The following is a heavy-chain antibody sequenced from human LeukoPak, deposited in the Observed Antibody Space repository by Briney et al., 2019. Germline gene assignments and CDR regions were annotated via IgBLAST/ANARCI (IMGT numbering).Heavy chain of an antibody. V-gene: IGHV4-61*02. CDR2: ISPSGST. CDR1: GGSINGGNYY. Sequence: SETLSLTCSVSGGSINGGNYYWTWIRQPAGKGLEWIGRISPSGSTNYNPSLTSRVTISVDTSKNQFSLKLSSVTAADTAVYYCARMGLCTNGVCLPDYWGQGTLVTVSS. D-gene: IGHD2-8*01. J-gene: IGHJ4*02. CDR3: ARMGLCTNGVCLPDY.